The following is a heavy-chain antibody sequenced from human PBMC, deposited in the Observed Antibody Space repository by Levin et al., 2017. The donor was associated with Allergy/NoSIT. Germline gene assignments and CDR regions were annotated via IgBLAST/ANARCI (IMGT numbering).Heavy chain of an antibody. J-gene: IGHJ4*02. CDR2: IWYDGSNK. V-gene: IGHV3-33*01. CDR3: ARGQPPNRQVATIPFGNY. D-gene: IGHD5-12*01. Sequence: PGGSLRLSCAASGFTFSSYGMHWVRQAPGKGLEWVAVIWYDGSNKYYADSVKGRFTISRDNSKNTLYLQMNSLRAEDTAVYYCARGQPPNRQVATIPFGNYWGQGTLVTVSS. CDR1: GFTFSSYG.